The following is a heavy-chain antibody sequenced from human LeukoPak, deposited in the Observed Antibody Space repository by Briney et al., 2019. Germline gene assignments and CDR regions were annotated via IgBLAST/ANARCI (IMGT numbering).Heavy chain of an antibody. J-gene: IGHJ5*02. V-gene: IGHV3-7*01. CDR3: ARDRPVAPRNLSYWFDP. D-gene: IGHD6-6*01. Sequence: GGSLRLSCAASGFTFSSYWMSWVRQAPGKGLEWVANIKQDGSEKYYVDSVKGRFTISRDNAKNSLYLQMNSLRAEDTAVYYCARDRPVAPRNLSYWFDPWGQGTLVTVAS. CDR1: GFTFSSYW. CDR2: IKQDGSEK.